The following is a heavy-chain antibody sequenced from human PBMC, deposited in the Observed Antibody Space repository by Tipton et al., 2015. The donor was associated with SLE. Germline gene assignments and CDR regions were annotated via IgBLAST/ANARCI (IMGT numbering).Heavy chain of an antibody. CDR2: IYYSGST. V-gene: IGHV4-59*11. J-gene: IGHJ4*02. D-gene: IGHD6-13*01. Sequence: TLSLTCTVSGGSISSHYWSWIRQPPGKGLEWIGYIYYSGSTNYNPSLKSRVTISVDTSKNQFSLKLSSVTAADTAVYYCARRLGAAAGHFDYWGQGTLVTVAS. CDR3: ARRLGAAAGHFDY. CDR1: GGSISSHY.